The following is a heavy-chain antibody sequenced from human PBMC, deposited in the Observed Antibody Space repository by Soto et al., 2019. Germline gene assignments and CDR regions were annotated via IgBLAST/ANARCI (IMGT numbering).Heavy chain of an antibody. D-gene: IGHD3-16*01. CDR2: INPADSDI. CDR3: ARHQRDDASRKIDC. J-gene: IGHJ4*02. V-gene: IGHV5-51*01. CDR1: GYSFTSNW. Sequence: GECLKSSCQGSGYSFTSNWIGWVRQMPGKGLEWMGIINPADSDIKYSPSFQGQVTISADKSIGTAYLQWSSLKASDTAMYYCARHQRDDASRKIDCWGQGTLVTVSS.